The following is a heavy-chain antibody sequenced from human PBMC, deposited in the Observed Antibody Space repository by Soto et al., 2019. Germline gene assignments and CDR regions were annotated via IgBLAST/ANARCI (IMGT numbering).Heavy chain of an antibody. D-gene: IGHD3-9*01. Sequence: QVQLVQSGAEVKKPGASVKVSCKASGYTFTSYGISWVRQAPGQGLEWMGWISAYNGNTNYAQKLQGRVNMTTDTSTSTAYMELRSLRSDDTVVYYCARKYYDILTGYYYGMDVWGQGTTVTVSS. J-gene: IGHJ6*02. V-gene: IGHV1-18*01. CDR1: GYTFTSYG. CDR3: ARKYYDILTGYYYGMDV. CDR2: ISAYNGNT.